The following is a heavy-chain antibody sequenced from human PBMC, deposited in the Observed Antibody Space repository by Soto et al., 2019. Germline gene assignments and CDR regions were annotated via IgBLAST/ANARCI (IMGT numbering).Heavy chain of an antibody. D-gene: IGHD3-3*01. CDR3: ARGLGGFGVVTFDY. Sequence: LSLTCAVYGGSFSGYYWSWIRQPPGKGLEWIGEINHSGSTNYNPSLKSRVTISVDTSKNQFSLKLSSVTAADTAVYYCARGLGGFGVVTFDYWGQGTLVTVSS. J-gene: IGHJ4*02. CDR2: INHSGST. CDR1: GGSFSGYY. V-gene: IGHV4-34*01.